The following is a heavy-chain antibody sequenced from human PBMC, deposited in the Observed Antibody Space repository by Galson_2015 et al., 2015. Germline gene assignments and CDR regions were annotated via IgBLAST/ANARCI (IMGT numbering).Heavy chain of an antibody. V-gene: IGHV1-3*01. CDR1: GYTFTSYA. J-gene: IGHJ4*02. D-gene: IGHD6-13*01. CDR3: AIHPSIAAASDY. Sequence: SVKVSCKASGYTFTSYAMHWVRQAPGQRLEWMGWINAGNGNTKYSQKFQGRVTITRDTSASTAYMELSSLRSEDTAVYYCAIHPSIAAASDYWGQGTLVTVSS. CDR2: INAGNGNT.